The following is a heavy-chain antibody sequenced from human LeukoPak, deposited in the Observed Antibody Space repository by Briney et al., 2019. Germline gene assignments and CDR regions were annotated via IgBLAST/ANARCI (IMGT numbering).Heavy chain of an antibody. Sequence: GGSLRLSCAASGFTFSSYAMSWVRQAPGKGLEWVSAISGSGGSTYYADSVKGRFTISRDNSKNTLYLQMNSLRAEDTAVYYCAKGGGGLRRGITMARGVTLYYFDYWGQGTLVTVSS. V-gene: IGHV3-23*01. CDR2: ISGSGGST. CDR3: AKGGGGLRRGITMARGVTLYYFDY. J-gene: IGHJ4*02. CDR1: GFTFSSYA. D-gene: IGHD3-10*01.